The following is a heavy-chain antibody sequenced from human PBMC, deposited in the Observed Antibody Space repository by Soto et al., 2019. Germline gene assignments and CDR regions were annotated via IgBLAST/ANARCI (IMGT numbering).Heavy chain of an antibody. CDR2: IWYDGSNK. CDR3: ARGLDYYDSSGYYIHYYGMDV. D-gene: IGHD3-22*01. V-gene: IGHV3-33*01. CDR1: GFTFRSYG. J-gene: IGHJ6*02. Sequence: ESGGGVVQPGRSLRLSCAASGFTFRSYGMHWVRQAPGKGLEWVAVIWYDGSNKYYADSVKGRFTISRDNSKNTLYLQMNSLRAEDTAVYYCARGLDYYDSSGYYIHYYGMDVWGQGTTVTVSS.